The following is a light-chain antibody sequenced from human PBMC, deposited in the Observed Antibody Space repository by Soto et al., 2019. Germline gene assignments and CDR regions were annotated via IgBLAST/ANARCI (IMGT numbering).Light chain of an antibody. V-gene: IGKV1-5*03. J-gene: IGKJ1*01. CDR2: KAS. CDR1: QSISSW. Sequence: DIQMTQSPSTLSASVGDRVTITCRASQSISSWLAWYQQKPGKAPKLLIHKASTLESGVPSRFSGSESGTEFTLTISSLQPDDFATDYCQQYNTYPWTFGQGTKVEIK. CDR3: QQYNTYPWT.